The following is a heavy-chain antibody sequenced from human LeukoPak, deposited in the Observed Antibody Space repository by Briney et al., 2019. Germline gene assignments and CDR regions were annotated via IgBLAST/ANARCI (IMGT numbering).Heavy chain of an antibody. CDR1: GFTFSSYW. CDR3: ARPSGWLDYYYYMDV. D-gene: IGHD6-19*01. Sequence: GGSLRLSCAASGFTFSSYWMSWVRQAPGKGLEWVANIRQDGSEKYYVDSLKGRFTISRDNAKKSLYLQMNSLRAEDTALYYCARPSGWLDYYYYMDVWGKGTTVTVSS. V-gene: IGHV3-7*03. J-gene: IGHJ6*03. CDR2: IRQDGSEK.